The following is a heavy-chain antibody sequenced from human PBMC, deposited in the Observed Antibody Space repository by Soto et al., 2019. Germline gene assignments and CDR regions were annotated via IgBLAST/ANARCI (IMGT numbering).Heavy chain of an antibody. CDR3: ATGRMRHSGYGMDV. CDR1: GYTLTELS. Sequence: ASVKVSCKVSGYTLTELSMHWVRQAPGKGLEWMGGFDPEDGETIYAQKFQGRVTMTEDTSTDTAYMELSSLRSEDTAVYYCATGRMRHSGYGMDVWGQGTTVTVSS. CDR2: FDPEDGET. J-gene: IGHJ6*02. V-gene: IGHV1-24*01. D-gene: IGHD1-26*01.